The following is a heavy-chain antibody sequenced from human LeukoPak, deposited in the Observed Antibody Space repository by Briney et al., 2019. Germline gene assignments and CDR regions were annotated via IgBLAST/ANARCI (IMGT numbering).Heavy chain of an antibody. CDR1: GFSFSVYS. J-gene: IGHJ4*02. V-gene: IGHV3-23*01. CDR3: AKVRNDALDY. D-gene: IGHD1-1*01. CDR2: ISGSGGST. Sequence: PGGSLRLSCAASGFSFSVYSMTWVRQAPGKGLEWVSAISGSGGSTYYADSVKGRFTISRDNSKNTLYLQMNSLRAEDTAVYYCAKVRNDALDYWGQGTLVTVSS.